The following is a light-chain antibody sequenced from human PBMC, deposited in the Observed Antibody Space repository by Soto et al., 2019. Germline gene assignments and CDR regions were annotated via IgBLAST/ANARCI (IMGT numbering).Light chain of an antibody. CDR3: QQYDHLPRT. J-gene: IGKJ1*01. Sequence: DIPMIQSPSSLSASVGDRVTITCQASQEISNYLNWYQQKPGKAPKLLIYDASNFERGVPSRFSGRGSWTDFTFTISSLQPEDFATYYCQQYDHLPRTFGRGTKVEIK. CDR2: DAS. V-gene: IGKV1-33*01. CDR1: QEISNY.